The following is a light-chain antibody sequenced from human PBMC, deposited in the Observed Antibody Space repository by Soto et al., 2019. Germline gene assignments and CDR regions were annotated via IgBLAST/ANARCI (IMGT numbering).Light chain of an antibody. CDR1: QDITNY. CDR2: DAS. V-gene: IGKV1-33*01. J-gene: IGKJ2*02. CDR3: QQFDSVPCT. Sequence: NQMTQSPSSLSASVGDRVTITCQASQDITNYLIWYQQKPGKAPKVLIYDASSLGTGVSSRFSGSGSGTHFTLTISSLQPEDIATYYCQQFDSVPCTFGQGTKLEIK.